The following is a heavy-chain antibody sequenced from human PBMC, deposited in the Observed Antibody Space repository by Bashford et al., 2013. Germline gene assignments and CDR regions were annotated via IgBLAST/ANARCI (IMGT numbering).Heavy chain of an antibody. J-gene: IGHJ4*02. D-gene: IGHD1-26*01. CDR3: AAWATKGAY. CDR1: GFTFSGYP. V-gene: IGHV3-7*01. Sequence: GSLRLSCTVSGFTFSGYPMSWVRHIPGKGLEWVANINPDGSGQRYVDSVRGRCSVSRDNVKNSLYLQMNFLRAEDTAVYYCAAWATKGAYWGQGGPWSPSPQ. CDR2: INPDGSGQ.